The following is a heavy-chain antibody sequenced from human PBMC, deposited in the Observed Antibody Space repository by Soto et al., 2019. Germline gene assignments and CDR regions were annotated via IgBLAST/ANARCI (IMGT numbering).Heavy chain of an antibody. CDR2: ISYEGSTK. D-gene: IGHD4-17*01. CDR3: AKDGGFDYGFWYFDV. Sequence: QVQLVESGGGVVQPGRSLRLSCAASGFTFSSYVMHWVRQAPGKGLEWVAVISYEGSTKYYADSVKGRFTISRDNPKNALYLQMDSLRADDTAVSYCAKDGGFDYGFWYFDVWGRGTLVTVTS. CDR1: GFTFSSYV. J-gene: IGHJ2*01. V-gene: IGHV3-30-3*01.